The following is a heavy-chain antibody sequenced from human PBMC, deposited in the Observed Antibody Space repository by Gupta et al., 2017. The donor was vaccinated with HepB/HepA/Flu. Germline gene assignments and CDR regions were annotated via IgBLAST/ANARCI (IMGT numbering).Heavy chain of an antibody. CDR3: ARATNTHGYFPSY. CDR1: GFTFTTYN. Sequence: EVQLVESGGGLVKPGGSLRLSCAASGFTFTTYNTNCVRQAPGKGLGWVSSISSSSNYIYYADSVKGRFTISRDNAKNSLYLQMSSLRAEDTAVYYCARATNTHGYFPSYWGQGTLVTVSA. D-gene: IGHD5-18*01. CDR2: ISSSSNYI. J-gene: IGHJ4*02. V-gene: IGHV3-21*01.